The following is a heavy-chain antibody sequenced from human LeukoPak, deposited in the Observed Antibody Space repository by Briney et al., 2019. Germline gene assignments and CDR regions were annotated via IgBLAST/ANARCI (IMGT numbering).Heavy chain of an antibody. V-gene: IGHV3-30-3*01. J-gene: IGHJ4*02. Sequence: GGSLRLSCAASGFTFSSYAMHWVRQAPGKGLEWVAVISYDGSNKYYADSVKGRFTSSRDNSKNTLYLQMDSLSAEDTAVYYCARAGSQSHVDAAMGFCNYWGQGTLVTVSS. CDR1: GFTFSSYA. D-gene: IGHD5-18*01. CDR3: ARAGSQSHVDAAMGFCNY. CDR2: ISYDGSNK.